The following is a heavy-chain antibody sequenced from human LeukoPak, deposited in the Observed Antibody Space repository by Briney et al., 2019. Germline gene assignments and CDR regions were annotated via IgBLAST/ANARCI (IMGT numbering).Heavy chain of an antibody. Sequence: GGSLRLSCAASGFTFSSYGMHWVRQAPGKGLEWVAVISYDGSNKYSADSVKGRFTISRDNSKNTLYLQMNSLRAEDTAVYYCATEKGDSPDYWGQGTLVTVSS. CDR2: ISYDGSNK. CDR1: GFTFSSYG. J-gene: IGHJ4*02. D-gene: IGHD1-26*01. CDR3: ATEKGDSPDY. V-gene: IGHV3-30*03.